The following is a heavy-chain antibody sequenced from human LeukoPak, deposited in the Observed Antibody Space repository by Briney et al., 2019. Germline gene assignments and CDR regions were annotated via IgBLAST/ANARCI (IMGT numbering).Heavy chain of an antibody. D-gene: IGHD3-10*01. CDR1: GFTFSSYA. Sequence: GGSLRLSCAASGFTFSSYAMHWVRQAPGKGLEWVAVISYDGSNKYYADSVKGRFTISRDNSKNTLYLQMNSLRAEDTAVYYCARIPHWGFGEFPPVDYWGQGTLVTVSS. V-gene: IGHV3-30*14. CDR3: ARIPHWGFGEFPPVDY. J-gene: IGHJ4*02. CDR2: ISYDGSNK.